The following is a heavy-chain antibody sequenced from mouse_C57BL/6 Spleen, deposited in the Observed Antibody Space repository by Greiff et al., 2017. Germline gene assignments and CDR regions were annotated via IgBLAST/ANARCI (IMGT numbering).Heavy chain of an antibody. D-gene: IGHD1-1*01. CDR3: AREGVYYYGSSPYYAMDY. Sequence: EVKVEESGPSLVRPSQTLSLTCTVTGFSINSDCYWIWIRQFPENKLEYIGYTFYSGITYYNPSLESRTYITRDTSKNQFSLKLSSVTTEDTATYYCAREGVYYYGSSPYYAMDYWGQGTSVTVSS. CDR2: TFYSGIT. J-gene: IGHJ4*01. V-gene: IGHV3-3*01. CDR1: GFSINSDCY.